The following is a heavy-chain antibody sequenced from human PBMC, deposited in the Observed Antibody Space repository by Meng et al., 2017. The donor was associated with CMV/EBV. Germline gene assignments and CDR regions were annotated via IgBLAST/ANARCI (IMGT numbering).Heavy chain of an antibody. D-gene: IGHD6-19*01. CDR3: ARGSKVAVAGTFVDY. J-gene: IGHJ4*02. Sequence: SETLSLTCAVYGGSFSGYYWSWIRQPPGKGLEWIGEINHSGSTNYNPSLKSRVTISVDTSKNQFSLKLSSVTAADTAVYYCARGSKVAVAGTFVDYWGQGTLVTVSP. CDR1: GGSFSGYY. CDR2: INHSGST. V-gene: IGHV4-34*01.